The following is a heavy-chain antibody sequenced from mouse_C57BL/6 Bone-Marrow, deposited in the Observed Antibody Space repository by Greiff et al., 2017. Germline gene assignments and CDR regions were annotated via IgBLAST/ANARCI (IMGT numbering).Heavy chain of an antibody. J-gene: IGHJ3*01. V-gene: IGHV2-2*01. D-gene: IGHD1-1*01. CDR3: ARREYCGSWAWFAY. CDR1: GFSLTSYG. Sequence: VQLQESGPGLVQPSQSLSITCTVSGFSLTSYGVHWVRQSPGKGLEWLGVIWSGGSTDYNAAFISRLSISKDNSKSHVFFKMNSLQADDTAIYYCARREYCGSWAWFAYWGQGTMVTVSA. CDR2: IWSGGST.